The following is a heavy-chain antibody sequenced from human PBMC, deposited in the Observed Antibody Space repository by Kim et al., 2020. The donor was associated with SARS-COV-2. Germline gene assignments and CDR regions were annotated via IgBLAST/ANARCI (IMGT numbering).Heavy chain of an antibody. CDR2: ISGDPSTL. J-gene: IGHJ6*02. CDR3: ARGNTMVRGVYYYDGLDV. Sequence: GGSLRLSCAASGFIFSSYSMNWVRQAPGKGLEWVSYISGDPSTLYYADSVKGRFTISRDNAKNSLYLQMSSLRDEDTAVYYCARGNTMVRGVYYYDGLDVWGQGTTVTVSS. V-gene: IGHV3-48*02. D-gene: IGHD3-10*01. CDR1: GFIFSSYS.